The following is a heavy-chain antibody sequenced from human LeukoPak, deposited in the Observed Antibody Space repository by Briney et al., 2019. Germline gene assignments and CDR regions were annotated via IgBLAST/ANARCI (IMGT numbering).Heavy chain of an antibody. V-gene: IGHV1-46*01. D-gene: IGHD2-15*01. Sequence: ASVKVSCKASGYTFTSYYMHWVRQAPGQGLEWMGIINPSGGSTNSAQKFQGRVTMTRDTSTSTVYMELSSLRSDDTAVYYCARVSCSGGSCYSSLDYWGQGTRVTISS. CDR2: INPSGGST. CDR1: GYTFTSYY. CDR3: ARVSCSGGSCYSSLDY. J-gene: IGHJ4*02.